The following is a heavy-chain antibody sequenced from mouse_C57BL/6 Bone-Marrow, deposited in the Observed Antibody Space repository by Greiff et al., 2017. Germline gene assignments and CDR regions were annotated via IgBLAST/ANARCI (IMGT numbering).Heavy chain of an antibody. J-gene: IGHJ1*03. CDR1: GFTFSSYA. V-gene: IGHV5-9-1*02. CDR3: TRERDYYGSSLYWYFDV. CDR2: ISSGGDYI. D-gene: IGHD1-1*01. Sequence: EVKVVESGEGLVKPGGSLKLSCAASGFTFSSYAMSWVRQTPEKRLEWVAYISSGGDYIYYADTVKGRFTISRDNARNPLYLQMSSLKSEDTAMYYCTRERDYYGSSLYWYFDVWGTGTTVTVSS.